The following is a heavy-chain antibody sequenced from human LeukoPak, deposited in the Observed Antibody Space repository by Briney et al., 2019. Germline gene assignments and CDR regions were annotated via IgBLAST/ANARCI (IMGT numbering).Heavy chain of an antibody. CDR2: ISSSSSYI. CDR1: GFTFSSYA. Sequence: PGGSLRLSCAASGFTFSSYAMHWVRQAPGKGLEWVSSISSSSSYIYYADSVKGRFTISRDNAKNSLYLQMNSLRAEDTAVYYCARGSGGNVDYWGQGTLVTVSS. CDR3: ARGSGGNVDY. J-gene: IGHJ4*02. V-gene: IGHV3-21*01. D-gene: IGHD2-15*01.